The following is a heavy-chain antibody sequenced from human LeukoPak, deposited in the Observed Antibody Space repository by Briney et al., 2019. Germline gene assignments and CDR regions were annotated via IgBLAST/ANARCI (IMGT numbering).Heavy chain of an antibody. D-gene: IGHD3-22*01. J-gene: IGHJ4*02. CDR2: IWYDGSNK. CDR3: ARGLEYYYDSSGYYYNY. Sequence: GGSLRLSCAASGFTFSSYGMHWVRQAPGKGLEWVAVIWYDGSNKYYADSVKGRFTISRDNSKNTLYLQMNSLRAEDTAVYYCARGLEYYYDSSGYYYNYWGQGTLVTVSS. V-gene: IGHV3-33*01. CDR1: GFTFSSYG.